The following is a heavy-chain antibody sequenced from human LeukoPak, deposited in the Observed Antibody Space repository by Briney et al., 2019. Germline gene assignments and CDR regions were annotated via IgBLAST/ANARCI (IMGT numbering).Heavy chain of an antibody. D-gene: IGHD3-22*01. Sequence: ASVKVSCKAFGYTFTSNYMHWVRQAPGQGPEWMGVISPSGGSTTYAQKFQGRVTLTRDMSTSTAYMELRSLRSDDTAVYYCARDVLHRIHYDSSAYYPGSSYWGQGTLVTVSS. CDR2: ISPSGGST. V-gene: IGHV1-46*01. CDR1: GYTFTSNY. CDR3: ARDVLHRIHYDSSAYYPGSSY. J-gene: IGHJ4*02.